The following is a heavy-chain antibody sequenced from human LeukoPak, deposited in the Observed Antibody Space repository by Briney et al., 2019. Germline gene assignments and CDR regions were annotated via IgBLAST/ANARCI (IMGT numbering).Heavy chain of an antibody. Sequence: GESLQISCQGSGYSFTSFWIGWVRQMPGKGLEYMGIIYPGDSDTRYSPPFQGQVTISVDKSISTAYLQWSSLKASDTAMYYCATDYYDSGSHFDYWGQGTLVTVPS. CDR2: IYPGDSDT. CDR1: GYSFTSFW. D-gene: IGHD3-22*01. V-gene: IGHV5-51*01. J-gene: IGHJ4*02. CDR3: ATDYYDSGSHFDY.